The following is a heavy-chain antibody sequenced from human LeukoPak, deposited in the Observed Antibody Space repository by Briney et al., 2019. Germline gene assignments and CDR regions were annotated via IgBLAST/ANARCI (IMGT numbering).Heavy chain of an antibody. CDR3: ARVTPYSSSWFHYYFDY. D-gene: IGHD6-13*01. J-gene: IGHJ4*02. CDR1: GYTFTSYG. CDR2: ISAYNGNT. Sequence: GASXKVSCKASGYTFTSYGISWVRQAPGQGREWRGWISAYNGNTNYAQKLQGRVTMTTDTSTSTAYMELRSLRSDDTAVYYCARVTPYSSSWFHYYFDYWGQGTLVTVSS. V-gene: IGHV1-18*01.